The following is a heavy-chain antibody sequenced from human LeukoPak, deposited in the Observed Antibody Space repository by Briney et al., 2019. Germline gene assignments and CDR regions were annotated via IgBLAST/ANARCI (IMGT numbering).Heavy chain of an antibody. Sequence: SQTLSLTCTVSGGSISSGGYYWSWIRQPPGKGLEWIGEINHSGSTNYNPSLKSRVTISVDTSKNQFSLKLSSVTAADTAVYYCARLGATYAFDIWGQGTMITVSS. V-gene: IGHV4-30-4*01. J-gene: IGHJ3*02. CDR1: GGSISSGGYY. CDR2: INHSGST. D-gene: IGHD1-26*01. CDR3: ARLGATYAFDI.